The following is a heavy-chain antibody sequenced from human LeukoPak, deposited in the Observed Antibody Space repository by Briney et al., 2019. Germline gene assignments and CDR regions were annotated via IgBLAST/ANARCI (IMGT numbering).Heavy chain of an antibody. CDR1: GGSVSSHRYY. CDR3: ARSREYYYYMDV. V-gene: IGHV4-39*07. CDR2: VYYSGST. D-gene: IGHD1-26*01. Sequence: SETLSLTCTVSGGSVSSHRYYWGWLRQPPGKGLEWIGSVYYSGSTYYDPSLKSRVVISVDTSKNQFSLKLSSVTAADTAVYYCARSREYYYYMDVWGKGTTVTISS. J-gene: IGHJ6*03.